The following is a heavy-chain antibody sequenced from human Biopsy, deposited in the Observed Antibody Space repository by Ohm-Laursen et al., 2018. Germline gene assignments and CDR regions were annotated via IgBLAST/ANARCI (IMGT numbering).Heavy chain of an antibody. CDR3: ASGGQWPRSHLNWFDY. CDR1: GGSISGYY. Sequence: GTLSLTCTVSGGSISGYYWTWIRQSPGKGLEWIGYIYYHNGRSSYNPSLKSRVTMSVDTSQNQFSLNLNSVTAADTAVYYCASGGQWPRSHLNWFDYWGLGTLVTVSS. D-gene: IGHD6-19*01. V-gene: IGHV4-59*01. CDR2: IYYHNGRS. J-gene: IGHJ5*01.